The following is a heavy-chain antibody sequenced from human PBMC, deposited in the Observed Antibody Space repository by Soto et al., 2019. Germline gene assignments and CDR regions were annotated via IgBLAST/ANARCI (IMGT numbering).Heavy chain of an antibody. Sequence: TLSLTCTVSGDSISRNGYFWTWIRQHPGKGLEWIGYIYYSGSSYYNPSLKSRVIISVDTSKNHFSLNLTAVTAADTAVYYCARGTMLRGPGYYYAMDVWGQGTTVTVS. D-gene: IGHD3-10*01. CDR3: ARGTMLRGPGYYYAMDV. CDR1: GDSISRNGYF. V-gene: IGHV4-31*03. CDR2: IYYSGSS. J-gene: IGHJ6*02.